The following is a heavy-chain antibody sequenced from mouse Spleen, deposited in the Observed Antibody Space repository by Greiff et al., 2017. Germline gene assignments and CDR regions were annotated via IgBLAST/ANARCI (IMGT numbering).Heavy chain of an antibody. CDR2: IDPSDSET. D-gene: IGHD2-4*01. J-gene: IGHJ1*01. Sequence: QVQLQQPGAELVRPGSSVKLSCKASGYTFTSYWMHWVKQRPIQGLEWIGNIDPSDSETHYNQKFKDKATLTVDKSSSTAYMQLSSLTSEDSAVYYCAKNMITTYYWYFEVWGAGTTVTVSS. CDR1: GYTFTSYW. CDR3: AKNMITTYYWYFEV. V-gene: IGHV1-52*01.